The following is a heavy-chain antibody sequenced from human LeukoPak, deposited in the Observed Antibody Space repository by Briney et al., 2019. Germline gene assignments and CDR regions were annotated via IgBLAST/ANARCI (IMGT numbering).Heavy chain of an antibody. CDR3: AREYYYDSSGYSGAFDI. J-gene: IGHJ3*02. CDR1: GFTFSSYW. CDR2: INKDGSEK. V-gene: IGHV3-7*03. Sequence: GGSLRLSCAASGFTFSSYWMTWVRQAPGKGLEWVANINKDGSEKNYVDSVKGRFTTSRDNAKNSLYLHMNSLRAEDTAVYYCAREYYYDSSGYSGAFDIWGQGTMVTVSS. D-gene: IGHD3-22*01.